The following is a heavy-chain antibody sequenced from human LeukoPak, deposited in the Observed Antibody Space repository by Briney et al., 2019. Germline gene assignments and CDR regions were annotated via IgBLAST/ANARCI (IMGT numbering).Heavy chain of an antibody. CDR3: ARESMVRGVYFDY. Sequence: GGSLRLSCAASGFTFSDYYMNWIRQAPGKGLGWVSSISSRSSYSDYADSVKGRFTISRDNSKNTLYLQMNSLRAEDTAVYYCARESMVRGVYFDYWGQGTLVTVSS. V-gene: IGHV3-11*06. D-gene: IGHD3-10*01. CDR2: ISSRSSYS. J-gene: IGHJ4*02. CDR1: GFTFSDYY.